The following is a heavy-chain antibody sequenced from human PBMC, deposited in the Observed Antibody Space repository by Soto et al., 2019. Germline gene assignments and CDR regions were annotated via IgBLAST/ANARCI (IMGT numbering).Heavy chain of an antibody. V-gene: IGHV4-61*01. Sequence: SETLSLTCTFSGFPVISGSNHWSWIRQPPGKGLEWIGYISHSGNTDYSSSLESRAIISIDTSNNQFSLKLSSVTAADTAVYYCARDRPLSRSSSWLPSFDYWGQGTLVTVSS. CDR1: GFPVISGSNH. CDR2: ISHSGNT. CDR3: ARDRPLSRSSSWLPSFDY. D-gene: IGHD6-13*01. J-gene: IGHJ4*02.